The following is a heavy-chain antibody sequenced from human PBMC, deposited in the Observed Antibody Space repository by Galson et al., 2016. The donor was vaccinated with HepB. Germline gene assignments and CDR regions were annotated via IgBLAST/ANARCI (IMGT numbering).Heavy chain of an antibody. CDR1: GFTFSSSG. CDR3: ARDYYDFWSGYYTSTYYFDY. J-gene: IGHJ4*02. D-gene: IGHD3-3*01. Sequence: SLRLSCAASGFTFSSSGMNWVRQAPGKGLEWVSSIRSSSSYIYYADSVKGRFTISRDNAKNSLYLQMDSLRAEDTAVYYCARDYYDFWSGYYTSTYYFDYWGQGTLVTVSS. V-gene: IGHV3-21*01. CDR2: IRSSSSYI.